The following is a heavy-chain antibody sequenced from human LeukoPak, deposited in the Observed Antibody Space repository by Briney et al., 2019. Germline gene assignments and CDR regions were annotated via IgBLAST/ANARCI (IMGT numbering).Heavy chain of an antibody. V-gene: IGHV3-7*01. D-gene: IGHD3-22*01. CDR2: IKEDGSEK. Sequence: GGSLRLSCAASGLTFSNYWMTWVRQAPGKGLEWVADIKEDGSEKYYVDSVKGRFTISRDNSKNTLYLQMNSLRAEDTAVYYCAKDSGGYYDSSGYPRSEYFQHWGQGTLVTVSS. CDR3: AKDSGGYYDSSGYPRSEYFQH. CDR1: GLTFSNYW. J-gene: IGHJ1*01.